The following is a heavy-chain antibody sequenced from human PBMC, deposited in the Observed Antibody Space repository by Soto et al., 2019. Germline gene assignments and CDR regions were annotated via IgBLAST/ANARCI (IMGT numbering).Heavy chain of an antibody. CDR1: GFTFSSYV. D-gene: IGHD3-10*01. CDR2: ISASGGST. CDR3: AKDRGIYYGSGSYYI. V-gene: IGHV3-23*01. J-gene: IGHJ3*02. Sequence: DVELLESGGGLGQPGGSLRLSCAASGFTFSSYVMSWVRQAPGKGLEWVAAISASGGSTNYADSVKGRFAISRDNSKDTMYLRMNSLRAEDTAVYYCAKDRGIYYGSGSYYIWGRGTLVTVSS.